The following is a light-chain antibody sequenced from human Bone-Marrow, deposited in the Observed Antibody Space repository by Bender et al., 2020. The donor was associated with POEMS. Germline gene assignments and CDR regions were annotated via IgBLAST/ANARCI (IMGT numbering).Light chain of an antibody. CDR3: SSYTSGSTNWV. CDR1: SSDVGGYNF. Sequence: QSALTQPASVSGSPGQSITISCTGTSSDVGGYNFVSWYQQHPGKAPKLMIYDVSVRPSGVSFRFSGSKSGNTASLTVYGLQAEDEADYYCSSYTSGSTNWVFGGGTKLTVL. V-gene: IGLV2-14*03. J-gene: IGLJ3*02. CDR2: DVS.